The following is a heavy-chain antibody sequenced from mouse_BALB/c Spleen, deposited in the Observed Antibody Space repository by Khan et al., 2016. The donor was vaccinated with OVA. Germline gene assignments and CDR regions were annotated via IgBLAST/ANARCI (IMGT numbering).Heavy chain of an antibody. CDR1: GYIFTSYW. D-gene: IGHD3-2*02. CDR3: AREEALYYFDY. J-gene: IGHJ2*01. Sequence: QVQLQQSGAELVRPGASVKLPCKTSGYIFTSYWIHWVRQRSGQGLEWIARIYPGTDNTYYNEELKDKATLTADKSSSTAYMQLSSLKSEDSAVYFCAREEALYYFDYWGQGTTLTVSS. V-gene: IGHV1S132*01. CDR2: IYPGTDNT.